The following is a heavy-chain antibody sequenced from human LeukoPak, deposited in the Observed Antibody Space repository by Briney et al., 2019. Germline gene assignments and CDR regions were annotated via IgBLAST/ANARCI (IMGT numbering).Heavy chain of an antibody. CDR3: ARGGIQVSGIDEFDY. D-gene: IGHD6-19*01. J-gene: IGHJ4*02. Sequence: GGSLRLPCAASGFTFIDYDMHWVRQVIGKGLEWVSAIGIRGDTHYSGSVKGRFTISRENAESSLYLQMNSLRAEDTAVYYCARGGIQVSGIDEFDYWGQGTLATVSS. CDR1: GFTFIDYD. CDR2: IGIRGDT. V-gene: IGHV3-13*01.